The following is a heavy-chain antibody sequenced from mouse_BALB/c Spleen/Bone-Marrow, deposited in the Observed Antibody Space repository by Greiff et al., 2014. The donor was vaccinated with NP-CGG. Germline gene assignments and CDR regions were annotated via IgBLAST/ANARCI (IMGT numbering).Heavy chain of an antibody. V-gene: IGHV4-1*02. CDR2: INPESSTI. J-gene: IGHJ2*01. CDR3: TRLTYYGLTDY. CDR1: GFDFSRYW. D-gene: IGHD1-2*01. Sequence: VQLQQSGGGLVQPGGSLKLSCTVSGFDFSRYWMSWVRQAPGKGLKWIGEINPESSTINYTPSLKDKFIISRDNAKNTLYLQMSKVRSEDTALYYCTRLTYYGLTDYWGQGTTLTVSS.